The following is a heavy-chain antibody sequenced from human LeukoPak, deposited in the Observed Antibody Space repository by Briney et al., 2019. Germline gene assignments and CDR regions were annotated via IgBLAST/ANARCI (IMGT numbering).Heavy chain of an antibody. CDR2: IIPIFGIA. CDR1: GGTFSSYA. J-gene: IGHJ4*02. V-gene: IGHV1-69*04. D-gene: IGHD2-15*01. Sequence: GASVKVSCKASGGTFSSYAISWVRQAPGQGLEWMGRIIPIFGIANYAQKFQGRVTITADKSTSTAYMELCSLRSEDTAVYYCARDAYCSGGSCLPHAFDYWGQGTLVTVSS. CDR3: ARDAYCSGGSCLPHAFDY.